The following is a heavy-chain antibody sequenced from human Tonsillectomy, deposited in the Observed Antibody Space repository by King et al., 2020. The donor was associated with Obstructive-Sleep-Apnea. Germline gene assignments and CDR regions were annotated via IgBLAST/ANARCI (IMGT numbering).Heavy chain of an antibody. Sequence: QLVQSGAEVRKPGASVKVSCKASGYSFSDYYIHWVRRAPGQGLEWMGLINPRDGSTTSSQKLHGRVTMIRNTSTSTVYMELSSLRSEDTAVFYCARARSGSFYKIALAYWGQGTLVTVSS. CDR3: ARARSGSFYKIALAY. CDR1: GYSFSDYY. D-gene: IGHD3-10*01. J-gene: IGHJ4*02. V-gene: IGHV1-46*03. CDR2: INPRDGST.